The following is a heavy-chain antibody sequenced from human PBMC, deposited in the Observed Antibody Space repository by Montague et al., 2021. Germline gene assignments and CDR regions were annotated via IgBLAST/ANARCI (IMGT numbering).Heavy chain of an antibody. CDR3: ARFHYYDMNFDL. J-gene: IGHJ2*01. V-gene: IGHV4-59*01. D-gene: IGHD3-22*01. Sequence: SETLSLTCAVSGASINSYYWCCFRHPPGKGLQCTGYIHYSGSTNYNPPLKSRVTISVDTSKNQIFLKLSHVTAADTAAYYCARFHYYDMNFDLWGRGTLVTVSS. CDR1: GASINSYY. CDR2: IHYSGST.